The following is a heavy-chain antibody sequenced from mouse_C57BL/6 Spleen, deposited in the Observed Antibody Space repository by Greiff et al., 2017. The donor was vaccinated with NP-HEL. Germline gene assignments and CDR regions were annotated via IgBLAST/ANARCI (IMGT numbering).Heavy chain of an antibody. CDR1: GYTFTSYW. CDR3: ARSPYYYGSSYHFDY. J-gene: IGHJ2*01. CDR2: IDPSDSET. Sequence: VQLQQPGAELVRPGSSVKLSCKASGYTFTSYWMHWVKQRPIQGLEWIGNIDPSDSETHYNQKFKDKATLTVDKSSSTAYMQLSSLTSEDSAVYYCARSPYYYGSSYHFDYWGQGTTLTVSS. V-gene: IGHV1-52*01. D-gene: IGHD1-1*01.